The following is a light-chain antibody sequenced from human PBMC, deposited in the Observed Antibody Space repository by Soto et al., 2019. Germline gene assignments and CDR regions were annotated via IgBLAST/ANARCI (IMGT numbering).Light chain of an antibody. Sequence: DIQMTQSPSTLSASIGDRVTITCRASQNINNWIAWYQQKPGKAPKFLIYDASTLESGVPSRFSGSGFGTEFSLTISSLQPDDFGSYYCQHMRTVGQETNVDIK. CDR2: DAS. CDR3: QHMRT. CDR1: QNINNW. V-gene: IGKV1-5*01. J-gene: IGKJ1*01.